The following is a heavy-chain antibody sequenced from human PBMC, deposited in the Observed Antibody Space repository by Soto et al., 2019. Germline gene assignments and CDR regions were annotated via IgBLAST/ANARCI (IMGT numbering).Heavy chain of an antibody. CDR3: AREVVGANYYYYGMDV. CDR1: GGTFSSYA. CDR2: IIPIFGTA. J-gene: IGHJ6*02. Sequence: GASVNVSCKASGGTFSSYAISWVRQAPGQGLEWMGGIIPIFGTANYAQKFQGRVTITADESTSTAYMGLSSLRSEDTAVYYCAREVVGANYYYYGMDVWGQGTTVTVS. V-gene: IGHV1-69*13. D-gene: IGHD1-26*01.